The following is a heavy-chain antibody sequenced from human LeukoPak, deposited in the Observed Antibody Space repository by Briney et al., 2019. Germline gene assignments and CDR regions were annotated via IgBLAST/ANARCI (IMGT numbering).Heavy chain of an antibody. V-gene: IGHV4-59*01. D-gene: IGHD1-26*01. J-gene: IGHJ4*02. CDR1: GGSISSYY. Sequence: SETLSLTCTVSGGSISSYYWCWIRQPPRKGLGWIGYIYYSGSTNYNPSLKSRVTISVDTSENQFSLKLSSVTAADTAVYYCARQVGATTFDYWGQGTLVTVSS. CDR3: ARQVGATTFDY. CDR2: IYYSGST.